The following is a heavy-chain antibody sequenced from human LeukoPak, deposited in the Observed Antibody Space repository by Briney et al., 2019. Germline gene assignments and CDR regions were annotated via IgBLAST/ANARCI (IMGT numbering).Heavy chain of an antibody. J-gene: IGHJ4*02. CDR3: ARDYYDSSGYYLYYFDY. CDR2: INPSGGST. D-gene: IGHD3-22*01. Sequence: ASVKVSCKASGYTFTSYYMHWVRQAPGQGLEWMGIINPSGGSTSYAQKFQGRVTMTRDTSISTAYMELSRLRSDDTAVYYCARDYYDSSGYYLYYFDYWGQGTLVTVSS. V-gene: IGHV1-46*01. CDR1: GYTFTSYY.